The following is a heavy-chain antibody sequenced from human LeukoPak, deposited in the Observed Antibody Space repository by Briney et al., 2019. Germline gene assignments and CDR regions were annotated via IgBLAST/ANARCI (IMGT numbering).Heavy chain of an antibody. CDR1: GYSISSGYY. CDR3: ARDDRIAVAHHWFGP. D-gene: IGHD6-19*01. V-gene: IGHV4-38-2*02. Sequence: PSETLSLTCAVSGYSISSGYYWGWIRQPPGKGLEWIASIYHSGSSFYNPSLKSRVTISLDTSKNQFSLRLISVTAADTAVYYCARDDRIAVAHHWFGPWGQGTLVTVSS. J-gene: IGHJ5*02. CDR2: IYHSGSS.